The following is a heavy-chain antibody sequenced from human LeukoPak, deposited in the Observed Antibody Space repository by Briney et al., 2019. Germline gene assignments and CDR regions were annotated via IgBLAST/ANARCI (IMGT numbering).Heavy chain of an antibody. J-gene: IGHJ5*02. Sequence: GGSLRLSCAASGFTFSSYWMSWVRQAPGKGLEWVANIKQDGSEKYYVDSVKGRFTISRDNAKNSLYLQMNSLRAEDTAVYYCARDGEMSQYQLLFPPSSGWFDPWGQGTLVTVSS. V-gene: IGHV3-7*01. CDR3: ARDGEMSQYQLLFPPSSGWFDP. CDR1: GFTFSSYW. CDR2: IKQDGSEK. D-gene: IGHD2-2*01.